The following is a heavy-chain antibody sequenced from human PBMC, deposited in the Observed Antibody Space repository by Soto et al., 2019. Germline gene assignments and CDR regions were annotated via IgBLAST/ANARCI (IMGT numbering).Heavy chain of an antibody. J-gene: IGHJ6*02. CDR1: GYTFTGYY. V-gene: IGHV1-3*01. CDR2: INAGNGNT. Sequence: ASVKVSCKASGYTFTGYYMHWVRQAPGQGLEWMGWINAGNGNTKYSQKFQGRVTITRDTSASTAYMELSSPRSEDTAVYYCANTARITIFGVVIKDYYGMDVWGQGTTVTVSS. CDR3: ANTARITIFGVVIKDYYGMDV. D-gene: IGHD3-3*01.